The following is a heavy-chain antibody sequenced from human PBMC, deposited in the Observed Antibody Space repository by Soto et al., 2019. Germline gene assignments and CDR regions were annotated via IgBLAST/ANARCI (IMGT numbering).Heavy chain of an antibody. CDR2: SSYNGGT. J-gene: IGHJ4*02. CDR1: ADSSTISNSY. Sequence: SETLSPTCTVSADSSTISNSYWGWLRQPPGKGLQWIGSSSYNGGTFYNPSLKGRVAISVDTSKKQSSLQVTSVTAADTAVYYCARHRIEVVWRGFDFWGQGSPVTVSS. CDR3: ARHRIEVVWRGFDF. D-gene: IGHD1-1*01. V-gene: IGHV4-39*01.